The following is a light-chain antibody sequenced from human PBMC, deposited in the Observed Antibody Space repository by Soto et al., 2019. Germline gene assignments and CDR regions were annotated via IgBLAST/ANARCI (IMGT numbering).Light chain of an antibody. J-gene: IGLJ2*01. Sequence: QSALTQPASVSGSPGQSITISCTGSSSDVGSYNLVSWYQQLPGEAPKLMIYGGSKRPSGVSNRFSGSKSGNTASLTISGFQAEDVADYYCWSFERSITFVFGGGTKLTVL. CDR2: GGS. CDR3: WSFERSITFV. CDR1: SSDVGSYNL. V-gene: IGLV2-23*03.